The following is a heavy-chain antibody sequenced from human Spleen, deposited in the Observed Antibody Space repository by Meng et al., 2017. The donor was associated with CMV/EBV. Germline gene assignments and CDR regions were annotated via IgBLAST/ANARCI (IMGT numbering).Heavy chain of an antibody. V-gene: IGHV1-8*01. J-gene: IGHJ5*02. Sequence: ASRYTFTTYEISGVQQATGQGLEWMGWMSPNSGDTGYAQKFQGRLIMTRDNSRSTAYMELSSLTSEDTAVYYCAREGYNSGNNWFDPWGQGTLVTVSS. D-gene: IGHD6-19*01. CDR3: AREGYNSGNNWFDP. CDR1: RYTFTTYE. CDR2: MSPNSGDT.